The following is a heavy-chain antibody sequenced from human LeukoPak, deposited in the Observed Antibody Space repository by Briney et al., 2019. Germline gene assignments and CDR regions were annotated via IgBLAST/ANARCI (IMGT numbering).Heavy chain of an antibody. Sequence: ASVKVSCKASGFTFTSSAMQWVRQARGQRLEWIGWIVVGSGNTNYAQKFQGRVTMTRDTSISTAYMELSRLRSDDTAVYYCARDGDSSGYYARNWFDPWGQGTLVTVSS. V-gene: IGHV1-58*02. CDR1: GFTFTSSA. CDR2: IVVGSGNT. J-gene: IGHJ5*02. D-gene: IGHD3-22*01. CDR3: ARDGDSSGYYARNWFDP.